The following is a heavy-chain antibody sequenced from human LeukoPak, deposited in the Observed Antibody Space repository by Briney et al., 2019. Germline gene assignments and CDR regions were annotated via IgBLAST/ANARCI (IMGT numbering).Heavy chain of an antibody. CDR3: ARVRPYCSGGSCYRSYWYFDL. D-gene: IGHD2-15*01. Sequence: GASVTVSCKASGYTFTGYYMHWVRQAPGQGLEWMGRINPNSGGTNYAQKFQGRATMTRDTSISTAYMELSRLRSDDTAVYYRARVRPYCSGGSCYRSYWYFDLWGRGTLVTVSS. J-gene: IGHJ2*01. CDR2: INPNSGGT. V-gene: IGHV1-2*06. CDR1: GYTFTGYY.